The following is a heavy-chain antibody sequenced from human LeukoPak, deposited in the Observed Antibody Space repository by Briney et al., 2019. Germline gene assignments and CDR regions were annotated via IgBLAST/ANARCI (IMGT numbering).Heavy chain of an antibody. V-gene: IGHV1-69*02. D-gene: IGHD1-26*01. Sequence: GASVKVSCKASGDTFSSDTISWVRQAPGQGLEWMGRIIPILGIANYAQKFQGRVTITADKSTSTAYMELSSLRSEDTAVYYCARGGLLRFFDYWGQGTLVTVSS. J-gene: IGHJ4*02. CDR2: IIPILGIA. CDR3: ARGGLLRFFDY. CDR1: GDTFSSDT.